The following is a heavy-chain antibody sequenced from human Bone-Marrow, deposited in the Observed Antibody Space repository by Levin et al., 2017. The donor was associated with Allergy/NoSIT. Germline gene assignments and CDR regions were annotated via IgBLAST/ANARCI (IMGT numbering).Heavy chain of an antibody. D-gene: IGHD3-22*01. J-gene: IGHJ3*02. CDR3: AKSSGYYTWDAFDI. CDR1: GFTFDNYA. CDR2: INWKSSGI. V-gene: IGHV3-9*01. Sequence: GGSLRLSCAASGFTFDNYAIHWVRQAPGKGLEWVSGINWKSSGIGYADSVNGRFTISRDNAKNSLSLQMNSLRAEDTALYYCAKSSGYYTWDAFDIWGQGTMVTVSS.